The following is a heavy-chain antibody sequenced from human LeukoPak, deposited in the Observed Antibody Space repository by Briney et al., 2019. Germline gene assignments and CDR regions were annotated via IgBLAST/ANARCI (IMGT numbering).Heavy chain of an antibody. Sequence: GGSLRLSCAASGFTFSSYSMNWVRQAPGKGLKWVSAISGSGGSTYYADSVKGRFTISRDNSKNTLYLQMNSLRAEDTAVYYCARGLPTNYCSSTSCPSWFDPWGQGTLVTVSS. V-gene: IGHV3-23*01. CDR3: ARGLPTNYCSSTSCPSWFDP. J-gene: IGHJ5*02. D-gene: IGHD2-2*01. CDR1: GFTFSSYS. CDR2: ISGSGGST.